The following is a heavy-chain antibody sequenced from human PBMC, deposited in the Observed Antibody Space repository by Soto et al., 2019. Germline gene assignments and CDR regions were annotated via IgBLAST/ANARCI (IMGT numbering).Heavy chain of an antibody. CDR3: ARVPSPFDYYYAMDL. D-gene: IGHD3-16*01. V-gene: IGHV4-30-4*01. CDR1: GDSISSGNKY. J-gene: IGHJ6*02. CDR2: IFSSGTT. Sequence: QVQLRESGPGLVMPSQTLSLTCTVSGDSISSGNKYWSWIRQPPGKGLEWIGYIFSSGTTYYNPSLKSRLTMSLDASQNQFSLKLNSLTDADTAVYFCARVPSPFDYYYAMDLWGQGTTVTVSS.